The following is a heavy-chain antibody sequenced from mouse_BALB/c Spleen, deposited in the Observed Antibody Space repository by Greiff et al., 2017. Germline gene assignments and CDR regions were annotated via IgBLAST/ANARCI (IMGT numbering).Heavy chain of an antibody. CDR2: IYPGSGST. J-gene: IGHJ1*01. V-gene: IGHV1-55*01. D-gene: IGHD2-14*01. Sequence: QVQLQQPGAELVKPGTSVKLSCKASGYNFTSYWINWVKLRPGQGLEWIRDIYPGSGSTNYNEKFKSKATLTVDTSSSTAYMQLSSLASEDSALYYCARGGYGSYWYFDVWGAGTTVTVSS. CDR1: GYNFTSYW. CDR3: ARGGYGSYWYFDV.